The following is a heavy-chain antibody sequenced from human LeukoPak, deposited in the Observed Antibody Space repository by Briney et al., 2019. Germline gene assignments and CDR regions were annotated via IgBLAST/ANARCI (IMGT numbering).Heavy chain of an antibody. Sequence: GGSLRLSCAASGFTFSSYAMSWVRQAPGKGLELVSGISGSGGTTYYADSVKGRFTISRDNSKYTLYLQLNSLRAEDTAIYYCAKDLTYYYDSTGYYFDYWGQGTLVTVSS. V-gene: IGHV3-23*01. CDR2: ISGSGGTT. CDR1: GFTFSSYA. D-gene: IGHD3-22*01. CDR3: AKDLTYYYDSTGYYFDY. J-gene: IGHJ4*02.